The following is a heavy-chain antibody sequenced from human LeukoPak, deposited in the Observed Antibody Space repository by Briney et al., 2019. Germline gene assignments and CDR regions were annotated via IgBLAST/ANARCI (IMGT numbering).Heavy chain of an antibody. CDR1: GFTLSPCC. D-gene: IGHD1-26*01. CDR3: ARNPFQEWELKTRDY. CDR2: ISSRSDYI. J-gene: IGHJ4*02. Sequence: GGSLRLPCAACGFTLSPCCMNWARQAPGKGLEWVSSISSRSDYIYYADSVKGRFTISRDNAKNSLYLQMNSLRADDTAVYYCARNPFQEWELKTRDYWGQGTLVTVSS. V-gene: IGHV3-21*01.